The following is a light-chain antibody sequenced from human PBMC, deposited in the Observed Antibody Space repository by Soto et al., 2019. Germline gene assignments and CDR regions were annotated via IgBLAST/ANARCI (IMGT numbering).Light chain of an antibody. CDR3: SSYTTTATK. V-gene: IGLV2-14*01. J-gene: IGLJ2*01. CDR1: SSDIGGSNY. CDR2: EVS. Sequence: QSALTQPASVSGSPGQSITISCTGTSSDIGGSNYVSCHHQHPGKAPKVVIYEVSNRPSGVSNRFSGSKSGNTASLTISGLQAEDEADYYCSSYTTTATKFGGGTKLTVL.